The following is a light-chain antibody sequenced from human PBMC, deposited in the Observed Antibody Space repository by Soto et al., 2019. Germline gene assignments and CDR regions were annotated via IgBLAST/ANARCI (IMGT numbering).Light chain of an antibody. CDR3: QQYETFSGT. CDR2: DAS. Sequence: DIQMTQSPSTLSAFVGDRVTITCRASQRISTWLAWYKQKPGKAPTLLIYDASALPRGVPSRFSGSGSGTKFTLTIASLQPDDFATYYCQQYETFSGTFGPGTKVDIK. J-gene: IGKJ1*01. CDR1: QRISTW. V-gene: IGKV1-5*01.